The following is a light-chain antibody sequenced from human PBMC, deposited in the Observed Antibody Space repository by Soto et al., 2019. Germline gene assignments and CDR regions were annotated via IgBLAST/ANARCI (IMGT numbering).Light chain of an antibody. CDR1: QSVSSY. CDR3: QPRSNWPHT. J-gene: IGKJ1*01. CDR2: DES. V-gene: IGKV3-11*01. Sequence: EIVLTQSPATLSLSPGERATLSCMASQSVSSYLAWYQQKPGQAPRLPIYDESNRATGIPARFSGRGSVTDFTLNISSLEHEDFAVYYCQPRSNWPHTFCQGTKWDSK.